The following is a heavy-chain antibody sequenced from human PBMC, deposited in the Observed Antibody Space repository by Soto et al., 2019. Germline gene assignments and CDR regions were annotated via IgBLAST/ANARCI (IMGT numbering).Heavy chain of an antibody. CDR1: GGSFSGYY. V-gene: IGHV4-34*01. CDR3: ARGKRYYDRREGRRFDP. D-gene: IGHD3-22*01. CDR2: INHSGST. Sequence: QVQLQQWGAGLLKPSETLSLTCAVYGGSFSGYYWSWIRQPPGKGLEWIGEINHSGSTNYNPSLKSRVTLSVDTSKHQFSLKLSSVTAADTAVYYCARGKRYYDRREGRRFDPWGQGTLVTVSS. J-gene: IGHJ5*02.